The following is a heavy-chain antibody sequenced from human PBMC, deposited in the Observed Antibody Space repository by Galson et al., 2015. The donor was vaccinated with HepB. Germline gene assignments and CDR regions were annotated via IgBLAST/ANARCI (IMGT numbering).Heavy chain of an antibody. V-gene: IGHV3-9*01. CDR1: GFTFDDYA. CDR2: ISWNSGSI. CDR3: AKDIGTARYCSSTSCQVSPFDY. D-gene: IGHD2-2*01. Sequence: SLRLSCAASGFTFDDYAMHWVPQAPGKGLEWVSGISWNSGSIGYADSVKGRFTISRDNAKNSLYLQMNSLRAEDTALYYCAKDIGTARYCSSTSCQVSPFDYWGQGTLVTVSS. J-gene: IGHJ4*02.